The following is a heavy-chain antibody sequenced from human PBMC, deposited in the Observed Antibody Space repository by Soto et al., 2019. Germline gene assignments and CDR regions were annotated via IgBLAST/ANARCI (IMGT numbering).Heavy chain of an antibody. CDR1: GYTFTDYG. Sequence: QVQLVQSGAEVKQPGASVKVSCKASGYTFTDYGIGWVRQAPGQGLQWMGWISAYNDNAKYAQNLQVRVTMTTDTSTSTAYMELRSQGSDDKALYYCAREYCSSSSCYSGDYWGQGTLVTVSS. D-gene: IGHD2-2*02. CDR2: ISAYNDNA. J-gene: IGHJ4*02. CDR3: AREYCSSSSCYSGDY. V-gene: IGHV1-18*01.